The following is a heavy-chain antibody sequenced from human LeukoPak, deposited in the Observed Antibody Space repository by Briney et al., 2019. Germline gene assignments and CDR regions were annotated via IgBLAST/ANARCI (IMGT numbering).Heavy chain of an antibody. Sequence: ASVKVSCKAFGYTFTGYWMHWVRQAPGQGLEWMGIINPSGGSTSYAQKFQGRVTMTRDMSTSTVYMELSSLRSEDTAVYYCAREFGYSYGYGNNWFDPWGQGTLVTVSS. CDR2: INPSGGST. CDR1: GYTFTGYW. D-gene: IGHD5-18*01. CDR3: AREFGYSYGYGNNWFDP. J-gene: IGHJ5*02. V-gene: IGHV1-46*01.